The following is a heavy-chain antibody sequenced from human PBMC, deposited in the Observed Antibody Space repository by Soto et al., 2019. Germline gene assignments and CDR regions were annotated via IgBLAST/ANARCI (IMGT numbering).Heavy chain of an antibody. D-gene: IGHD2-15*01. Sequence: QVQLVQSGAEVKKPGSSVKVSCKASGGTFSRYTISWVRQAPGQGLEWMGRIIPILGIANYAQKFQGRVTITADKSTSTAYMELSSLRSEDTAVYYCARRYCSGGSCAAHGAFDIWGQGTMVTVSS. CDR2: IIPILGIA. CDR3: ARRYCSGGSCAAHGAFDI. J-gene: IGHJ3*02. V-gene: IGHV1-69*02. CDR1: GGTFSRYT.